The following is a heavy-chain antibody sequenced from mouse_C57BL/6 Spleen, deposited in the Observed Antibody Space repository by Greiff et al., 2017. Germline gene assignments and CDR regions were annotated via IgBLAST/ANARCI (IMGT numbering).Heavy chain of an antibody. J-gene: IGHJ1*03. CDR3: AREQRQRYFDV. D-gene: IGHD2-12*01. Sequence: DVKLVESEGGLVQPGSSMKLSCTASGFTFSDYYMAWVRQVPEKGLEWVANINYDGSSTYYLDSLKSRFIISRDNAKNILYLQMSSLKSEDTATYYCAREQRQRYFDVWGTGTTVTVSS. CDR2: INYDGSST. CDR1: GFTFSDYY. V-gene: IGHV5-16*01.